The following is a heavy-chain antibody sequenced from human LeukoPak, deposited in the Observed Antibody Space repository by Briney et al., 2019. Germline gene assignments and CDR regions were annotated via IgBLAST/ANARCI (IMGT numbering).Heavy chain of an antibody. J-gene: IGHJ4*02. V-gene: IGHV4-39*01. CDR1: CGPISCSVYY. CDR2: IYSSTST. Sequence: SETLSLTCAVSCGPISCSVYYWGWIPQPPGKGLEWIVNIYSSTSTYYNASLQSRVTISIDTSKNQFSLSLNSVTAADTAMYYCAKSGGDGLIDYWGQGTRVTVSS. CDR3: AKSGGDGLIDY. D-gene: IGHD1-26*01.